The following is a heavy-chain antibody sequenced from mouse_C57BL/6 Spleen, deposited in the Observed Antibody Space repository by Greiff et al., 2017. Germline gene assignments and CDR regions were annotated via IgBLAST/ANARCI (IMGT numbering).Heavy chain of an antibody. J-gene: IGHJ1*03. CDR1: GFTFSSYT. CDR3: ARHTVLGDGYFDV. Sequence: DVMLVESGGGLVKPGGSLKLSCAASGFTFSSYTMSWVRQTPEKRLEWVATISGGGGNTYYPDSVKGRFTIARDNAKNTLYLQMSSLRSEDTALYYCARHTVLGDGYFDVWGTGTTVTASS. D-gene: IGHD4-1*01. CDR2: ISGGGGNT. V-gene: IGHV5-9*01.